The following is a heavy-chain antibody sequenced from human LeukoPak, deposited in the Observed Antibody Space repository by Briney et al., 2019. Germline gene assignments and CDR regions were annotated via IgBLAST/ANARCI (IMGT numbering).Heavy chain of an antibody. D-gene: IGHD5-24*01. CDR2: IYTSGST. Sequence: PSETLSLTCTVSGGSITSGSYYWTWIRQPAGKGLESIGRIYTSGSTNYNPSLKSSITISVATSKNEFSLKLSTAADTATAFYSRAIYGYNYRRFDYWGQGTLVTVSS. V-gene: IGHV4-61*02. CDR1: GGSITSGSYY. CDR3: AIYGYNYRRFDY. J-gene: IGHJ4*02.